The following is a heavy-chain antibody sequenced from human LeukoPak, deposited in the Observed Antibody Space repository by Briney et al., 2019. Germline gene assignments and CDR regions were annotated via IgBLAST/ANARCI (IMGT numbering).Heavy chain of an antibody. V-gene: IGHV3-30*02. CDR3: AQDALYNYDDSSGLELNFDY. CDR1: GFTFSSYG. J-gene: IGHJ4*01. CDR2: IRCDGSNK. D-gene: IGHD3-22*01. Sequence: GGSLRLSCVAFGFTFSSYGMHWLRRAQGNGLEGVACIRCDGSNKYYVDYVKGRFTMSRDNSKSTLYLQMNSLRAEDTEEFLRAQDALYNYDDSSGLELNFDYWGPGTLVTVSP.